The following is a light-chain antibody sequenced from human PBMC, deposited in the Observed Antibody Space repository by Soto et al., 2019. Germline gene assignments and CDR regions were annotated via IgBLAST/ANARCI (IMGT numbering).Light chain of an antibody. CDR2: GNT. CDR3: RSYDTSLSGHVV. V-gene: IGLV1-40*01. CDR1: SSNIGARYD. Sequence: QSVLTQPPSVSGAPGQRVTISCTGSSSNIGARYDVHWYQQLPGTAPKLLIYGNTNRPSGVPDRFSGSKSGTSASLAITGLQAEDEAVYYCRSYDTSLSGHVVFGGGTKVTVL. J-gene: IGLJ2*01.